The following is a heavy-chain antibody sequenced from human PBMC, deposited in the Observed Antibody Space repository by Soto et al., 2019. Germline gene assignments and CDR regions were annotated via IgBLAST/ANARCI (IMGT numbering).Heavy chain of an antibody. J-gene: IGHJ6*02. V-gene: IGHV5-51*01. CDR3: ARPREAGKYYYGVDV. CDR2: NYPGDSDT. CDR1: GYSFTSYW. D-gene: IGHD6-19*01. Sequence: PGESLKISCQGSGYSFTSYWIGWVRQVPGKGLEWMGSNYPGDSDTRYSPSFQGQVTISADKSISTAYLQWSSLKDSDTAMYYCARPREAGKYYYGVDVWGQGTTVTVSS.